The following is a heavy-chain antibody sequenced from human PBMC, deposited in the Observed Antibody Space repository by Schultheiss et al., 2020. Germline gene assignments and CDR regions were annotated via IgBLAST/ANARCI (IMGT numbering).Heavy chain of an antibody. D-gene: IGHD2-21*02. J-gene: IGHJ5*01. Sequence: GGSLRLSCKGSGYSFTSYWIGWVRQMPGKGLEWMGIIFPGDSDTRYSPSFQGQVTISADKSINTAYLQWSSLKASDTAMYYCARYKQVTWWFDPWGQGTTVTVSS. CDR3: ARYKQVTWWFDP. V-gene: IGHV5-51*01. CDR2: IFPGDSDT. CDR1: GYSFTSYW.